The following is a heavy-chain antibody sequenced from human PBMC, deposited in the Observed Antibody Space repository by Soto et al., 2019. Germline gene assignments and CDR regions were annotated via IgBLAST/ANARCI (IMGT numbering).Heavy chain of an antibody. D-gene: IGHD5-12*01. V-gene: IGHV1-69*06. CDR1: GGTFSSYA. CDR2: IIPIFGTA. Sequence: SVKVSCKASGGTFSSYAISWVRQAPGQGLEWMGGIIPIFGTANYAQKFQGRVTITADKSTSTAYMELSSLRSEDTAVYYCARRSGGYSGYDYYYYGMDVWGQGITVTVSS. J-gene: IGHJ6*02. CDR3: ARRSGGYSGYDYYYYGMDV.